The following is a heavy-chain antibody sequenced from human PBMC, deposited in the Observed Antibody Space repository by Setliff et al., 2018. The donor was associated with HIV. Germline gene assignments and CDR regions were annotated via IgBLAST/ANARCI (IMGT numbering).Heavy chain of an antibody. CDR3: ARDLSGYSYGSYYYMDV. J-gene: IGHJ6*03. CDR2: IHTSGNT. CDR1: GGSIRIYY. V-gene: IGHV4-4*07. Sequence: SETLSLTCTVSGGSIRIYYWNWIRQPAGKGLEWIGRIHTSGNTNYNPSLKSRVTMSVDTSKNHFSLKLSSVTAADTAVYYCARDLSGYSYGSYYYMDVWGKGTTVTVSS. D-gene: IGHD5-18*01.